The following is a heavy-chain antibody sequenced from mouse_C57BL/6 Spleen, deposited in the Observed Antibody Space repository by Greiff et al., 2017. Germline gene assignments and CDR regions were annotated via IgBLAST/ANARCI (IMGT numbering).Heavy chain of an antibody. D-gene: IGHD4-1*01. CDR3: TSWAWLAY. V-gene: IGHV1-15*01. CDR1: GYTFTDYE. CDR2: IDPETGGT. Sequence: VQLQQSGAELVRPGASVTLSCKASGYTFTDYEMHWVKQTPVHGLEWIGAIDPETGGTAYNQKFKGKAILTADKSSSTAYMELRSLTSEDSAVYYCTSWAWLAYWGQGTLVTVSA. J-gene: IGHJ3*01.